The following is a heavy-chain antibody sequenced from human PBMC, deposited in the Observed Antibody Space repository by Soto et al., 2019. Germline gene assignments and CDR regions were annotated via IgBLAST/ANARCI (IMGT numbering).Heavy chain of an antibody. J-gene: IGHJ4*02. Sequence: SETLSLTCAVSGDSVSNDNYYWSWIRQPPGKGLEWIGYIYYSGTTNYNSYLKSRLSLSVDMSKNQFSLKLASVTAADTAVYFCARSQRGRTAFTFDYWGQGTLVTVSS. CDR3: ARSQRGRTAFTFDY. V-gene: IGHV4-61*01. CDR1: GDSVSNDNYY. CDR2: IYYSGTT. D-gene: IGHD3-16*01.